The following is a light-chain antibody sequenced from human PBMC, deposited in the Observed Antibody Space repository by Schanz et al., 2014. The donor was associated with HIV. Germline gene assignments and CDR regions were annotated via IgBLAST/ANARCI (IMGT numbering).Light chain of an antibody. CDR1: QSVRSNS. CDR3: QHYGSSRWT. CDR2: GAS. V-gene: IGKV3-20*01. Sequence: DIVLTQSPGTLSLSPGERATLSCRASQSVRSNSLPWSQHSPGQAPRLLIYGASSRATGIPDRFSGSGSGTDFILTISRLEPEDFAVYYCQHYGSSRWTFGPGTKVEI. J-gene: IGKJ1*01.